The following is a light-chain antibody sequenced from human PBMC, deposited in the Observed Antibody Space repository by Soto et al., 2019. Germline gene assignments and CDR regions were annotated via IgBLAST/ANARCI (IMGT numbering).Light chain of an antibody. J-gene: IGKJ4*01. CDR1: QSVSSY. CDR3: QKRSNWLT. V-gene: IGKV3-11*01. CDR2: DAS. Sequence: EIVLTQSPATLSLSPGERATLSCRASQSVSSYLAWYQQKPGQAPRLLIYDASNRATGIPARFSGSGSGTVFTPTISSLEPEDFAVYYCQKRSNWLTFGGGTKVEIK.